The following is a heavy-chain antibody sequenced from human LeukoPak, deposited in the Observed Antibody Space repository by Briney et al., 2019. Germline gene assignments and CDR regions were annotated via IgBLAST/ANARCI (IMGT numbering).Heavy chain of an antibody. D-gene: IGHD3-9*01. CDR2: IDAGGNT. CDR1: GFTFSDYY. CDR3: AKEWALPLTGIDY. V-gene: IGHV3-53*01. Sequence: GGSLRLSCAASGFTFSDYYMSWIRQAPGKGLEWVSAIDAGGNTYYPDSVKGRFTISRDNSKNTLYLQMNSLRAEETAVYYCAKEWALPLTGIDYWGQGTLVTVSS. J-gene: IGHJ4*02.